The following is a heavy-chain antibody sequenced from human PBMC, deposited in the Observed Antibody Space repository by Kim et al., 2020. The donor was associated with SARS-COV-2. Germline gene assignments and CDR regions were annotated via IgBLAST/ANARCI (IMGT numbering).Heavy chain of an antibody. CDR1: GFTFSSYG. CDR2: ISYDGSNK. Sequence: GSLRLSCAASGFTFSSYGMHWVRQAPGKGLEWVAVISYDGSNKYYADSVKGRFTISRDNSKNTLYLQMNSLRAEDTAVYYCAKDVRGGAFDIWGQGTMVTVSS. V-gene: IGHV3-30*18. CDR3: AKDVRGGAFDI. D-gene: IGHD2-15*01. J-gene: IGHJ3*02.